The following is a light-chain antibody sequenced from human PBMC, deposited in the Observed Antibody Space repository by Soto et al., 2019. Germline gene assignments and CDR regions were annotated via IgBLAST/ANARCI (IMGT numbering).Light chain of an antibody. CDR2: GAS. Sequence: EIVLTHSPGTLSLSPGERATLSCRASQSVSNNYLAWYQHKPGQSPRLLIYGASNRATGFPDRFSGSGSGTDFTLTISRLEAEDFAVYYCQQSSSSPITFGQGTRLEIK. V-gene: IGKV3-20*01. CDR1: QSVSNNY. J-gene: IGKJ5*01. CDR3: QQSSSSPIT.